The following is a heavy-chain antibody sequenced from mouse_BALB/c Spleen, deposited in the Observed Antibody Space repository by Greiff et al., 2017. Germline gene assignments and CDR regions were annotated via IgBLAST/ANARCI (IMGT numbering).Heavy chain of an antibody. J-gene: IGHJ2*01. D-gene: IGHD2-3*01. CDR1: GFTFSSYA. CDR2: ISSGGST. V-gene: IGHV5-6-5*01. Sequence: EVKLVESGGGLVKPGGSLKLSCAASGFTFSSYAMSWVRQTPEKRLEWVASISSGGSTYYPDSVKGRFTISRDNARNMLYLQMSSLRSEDTAMYYCARVYDGYSPFDYWGQGTTLTVSS. CDR3: ARVYDGYSPFDY.